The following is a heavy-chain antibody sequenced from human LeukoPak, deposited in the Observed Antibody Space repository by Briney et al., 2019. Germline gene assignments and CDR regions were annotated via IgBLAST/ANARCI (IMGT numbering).Heavy chain of an antibody. CDR3: AKDLKDYYHSSGYYYGAFDM. V-gene: IGHV3-30*18. J-gene: IGHJ3*02. CDR1: GFTFSSYG. CDR2: ISSDGSNK. Sequence: PGRSLRLSCAASGFTFSSYGIHWVRQAPGKGLEWVAVISSDGSNKYYVDSVKGRFTISRANSKNTLYLQMNSLRPEDTAVYYCAKDLKDYYHSSGYYYGAFDMWGQGTMVTVSS. D-gene: IGHD3-22*01.